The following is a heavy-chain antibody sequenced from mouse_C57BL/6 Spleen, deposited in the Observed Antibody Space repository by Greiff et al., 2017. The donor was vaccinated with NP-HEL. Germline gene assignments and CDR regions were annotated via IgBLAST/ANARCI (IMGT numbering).Heavy chain of an antibody. CDR3: ARWGLLHAMDY. V-gene: IGHV1-82*01. Sequence: QVQLKESGPELVKPGASVKISCKASGYAFSSSWMNWVKQRPGKGLEWIGRIYPGDGDTNYNGKFKGKATLTADKSSSTAYMQLSSLTSEDSAVYFCARWGLLHAMDYWGQGTSVTVSS. J-gene: IGHJ4*01. D-gene: IGHD2-3*01. CDR2: IYPGDGDT. CDR1: GYAFSSSW.